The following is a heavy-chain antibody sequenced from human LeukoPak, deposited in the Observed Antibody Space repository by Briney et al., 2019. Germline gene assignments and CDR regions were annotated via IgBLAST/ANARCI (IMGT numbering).Heavy chain of an antibody. Sequence: GGSLRLSCVASGFTFSSYGMYWVRQAPGKGLEWVAFTQYDGKNKYYVDSVKGRFTISRDNSKNTLYLQMNSLRAEDTAVYYCAELGITMIGGVWGKGTTVTISS. CDR1: GFTFSSYG. V-gene: IGHV3-30*02. CDR2: TQYDGKNK. D-gene: IGHD3-10*02. J-gene: IGHJ6*04. CDR3: AELGITMIGGV.